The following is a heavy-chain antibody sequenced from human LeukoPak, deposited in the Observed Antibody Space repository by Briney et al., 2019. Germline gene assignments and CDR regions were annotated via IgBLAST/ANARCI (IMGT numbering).Heavy chain of an antibody. CDR3: VRGFLGLNGGI. V-gene: IGHV4-34*01. J-gene: IGHJ6*02. Sequence: PSETLSLTCAVYGGSFSGYYWSWIRQAPGKGLEWIGEITYNGTASSNPSLKSRVTISVDTSRSRFSLKLNSATAADTAVYYCVRGFLGLNGGIWGQGTTVTVSS. CDR1: GGSFSGYY. D-gene: IGHD3-16*01. CDR2: ITYNGTA.